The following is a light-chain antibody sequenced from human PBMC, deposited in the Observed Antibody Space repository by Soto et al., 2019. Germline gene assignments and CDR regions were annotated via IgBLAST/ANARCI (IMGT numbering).Light chain of an antibody. Sequence: EIVSTQSPGTLSLSPGERATLSCRASQSVSSNYLAWYQQKPGLAPRLLIYGASSRATGIPDRFSGSGSGTDFTLTISRLAPEDFAVYYCQHYGSSPPVTFGQGTKLEIK. J-gene: IGKJ2*01. CDR3: QHYGSSPPVT. CDR1: QSVSSNY. V-gene: IGKV3-20*01. CDR2: GAS.